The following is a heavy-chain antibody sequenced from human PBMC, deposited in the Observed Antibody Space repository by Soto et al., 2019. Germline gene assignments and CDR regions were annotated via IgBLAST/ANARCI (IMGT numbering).Heavy chain of an antibody. CDR2: INHSGST. CDR1: GGSFSGYY. CDR3: ARGPGYDYIWGSYRYTETEMKYFDY. Sequence: SETLSLTCAVYGGSFSGYYWSWISQPPGKGLEWIGEINHSGSTNYNPSLKSRVTISVDTSKNQFSLKLSSVTAADTAVYYCARGPGYDYIWGSYRYTETEMKYFDYWGQGTLVTVSS. D-gene: IGHD3-16*02. J-gene: IGHJ4*02. V-gene: IGHV4-34*01.